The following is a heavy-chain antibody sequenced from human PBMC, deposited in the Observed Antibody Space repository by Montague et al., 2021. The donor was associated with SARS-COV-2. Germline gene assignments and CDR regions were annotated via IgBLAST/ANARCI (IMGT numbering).Heavy chain of an antibody. CDR2: IDWDDDK. D-gene: IGHD6-13*01. J-gene: IGHJ5*02. Sequence: PALVKPTQTLTLTCTFSGFSLSTSGMRVSWIRQPPGTALEWLARIDWDDDKYYSTSLKTRLTISKDTSKNQAVLTMTNMDPVDTATYYCARILVAAAGSPFDPWGQGTLVTVSS. CDR3: ARILVAAAGSPFDP. CDR1: GFSLSTSGMR. V-gene: IGHV2-70*04.